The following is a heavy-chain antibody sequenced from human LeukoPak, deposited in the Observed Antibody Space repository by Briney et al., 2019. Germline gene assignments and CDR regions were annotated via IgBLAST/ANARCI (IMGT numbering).Heavy chain of an antibody. Sequence: SETLSLTCTVSGGSISSGDYYWSWIRQPPGKGLEWIGYIYYSGSTYYNPSLKSRVTISVDTSKNQFSLKLSSVTAADTAVYYCASERTYYYDSSGYRWGQATLVTVSS. CDR2: IYYSGST. CDR3: ASERTYYYDSSGYR. J-gene: IGHJ4*02. CDR1: GGSISSGDYY. D-gene: IGHD3-22*01. V-gene: IGHV4-30-4*08.